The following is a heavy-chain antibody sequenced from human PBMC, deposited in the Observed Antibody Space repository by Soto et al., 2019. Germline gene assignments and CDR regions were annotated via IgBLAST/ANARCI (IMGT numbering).Heavy chain of an antibody. V-gene: IGHV4-59*12. D-gene: IGHD5-12*01. J-gene: IGHJ3*02. CDR3: AGASTWHPGAFDI. CDR1: GGSISSYY. CDR2: IYDSGTA. Sequence: SETLSLTCTVSGGSISSYYWSWIRQPPGKGLEWIGHIYDSGTANYNPSLKSRVTISVDTSKNQFSLKLSSVTAADTAVYYCAGASTWHPGAFDIWGQGTTVTVS.